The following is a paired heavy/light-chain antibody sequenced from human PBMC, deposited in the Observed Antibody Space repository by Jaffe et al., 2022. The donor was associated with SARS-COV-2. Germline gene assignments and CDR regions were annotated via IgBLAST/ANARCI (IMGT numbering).Light chain of an antibody. Sequence: EVVMTQSPVTLSVSPGERATLSCRASQSVSSKLAWYQQKPGQAPRLLIYGASTRATGIPARFSGSGSGTEFTLTISSLQSEDFALYYCQQYNDWPPFTFGPGTKVDIK. CDR2: GAS. V-gene: IGKV3-15*01. CDR3: QQYNDWPPFT. CDR1: QSVSSK. J-gene: IGKJ3*01.
Heavy chain of an antibody. D-gene: IGHD6-19*01. J-gene: IGHJ3*02. V-gene: IGHV3-30*18. CDR2: ISYDGGSK. Sequence: QVQLVESGGGVVQPGRSLRLSCAASTFTVSSYGMHWVRQAPGKGLEWVSIISYDGGSKYYADSVKGRFTISRDNSKNMVYLQMNNLRAEDTAVYYCAKAVSRGQWLVQNALDIWGQGTMVTVSS. CDR3: AKAVSRGQWLVQNALDI. CDR1: TFTVSSYG.